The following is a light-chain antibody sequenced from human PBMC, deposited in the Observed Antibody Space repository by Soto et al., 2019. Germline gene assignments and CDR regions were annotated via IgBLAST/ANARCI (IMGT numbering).Light chain of an antibody. CDR2: GSS. CDR1: QSVGSN. CDR3: QQYTNWPPIT. Sequence: EMLLTQSPATLPVSPGERATLSCRASQSVGSNLAWFQQKPGQAPRLLIYGSSTRATGVPARFSSSGSGADFTLTISNLQSEDFAVYYCQQYTNWPPITFGQGTRLEIK. V-gene: IGKV3-15*01. J-gene: IGKJ5*01.